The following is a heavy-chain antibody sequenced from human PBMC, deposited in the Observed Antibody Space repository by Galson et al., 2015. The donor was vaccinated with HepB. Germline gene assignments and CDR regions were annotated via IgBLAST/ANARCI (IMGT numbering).Heavy chain of an antibody. D-gene: IGHD1-14*01. CDR2: IKSKTDGGTT. J-gene: IGHJ6*02. V-gene: IGHV3-15*07. Sequence: SLRLSCAAPGFTFSNAWMNWVRQAPGKGLEWVGRIKSKTDGGTTDYAAPVKGRFTISRDDSKNTLYLQMNSLKTEDTAVYYCTTDRNYYGMDVWGQGTTVTVSS. CDR1: GFTFSNAW. CDR3: TTDRNYYGMDV.